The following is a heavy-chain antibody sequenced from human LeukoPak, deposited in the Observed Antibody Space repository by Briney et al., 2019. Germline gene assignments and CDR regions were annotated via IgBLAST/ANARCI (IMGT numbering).Heavy chain of an antibody. CDR2: IKKDGSEK. CDR1: GFTFSSYW. V-gene: IGHV3-7*01. J-gene: IGHJ4*02. Sequence: GGSLRLSCAASGFTFSSYWMSWVRQAPGKGLEWVANIKKDGSEKYYVGSVKGRFTISRDNAKNSLYLQMNSLRAEDTAVYYCARDLYRIVVVPHYFDYWGQGTLVTVSS. D-gene: IGHD3-22*01. CDR3: ARDLYRIVVVPHYFDY.